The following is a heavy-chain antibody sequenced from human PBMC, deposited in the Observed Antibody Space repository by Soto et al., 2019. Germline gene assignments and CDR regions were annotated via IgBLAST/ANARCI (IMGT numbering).Heavy chain of an antibody. CDR3: VSDRGYGHASVPYS. J-gene: IGHJ4*02. CDR1: GFAFSSYG. V-gene: IGHV3-30*03. Sequence: QAQLVESGGGVVQPGRSLRLSCAASGFAFSSYGIHGVRLAPGTGLEWVAVISYDGSLQHYADSVKGRFTISRDNSKNMVLLQMSSLRAEDTAVYYCVSDRGYGHASVPYSWGQGTLVSVSS. CDR2: ISYDGSLQ. D-gene: IGHD5-18*01.